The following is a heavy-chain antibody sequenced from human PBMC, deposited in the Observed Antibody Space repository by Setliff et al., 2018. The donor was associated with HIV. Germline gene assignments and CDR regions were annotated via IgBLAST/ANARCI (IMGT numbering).Heavy chain of an antibody. CDR2: IIPIVGLA. CDR3: AAPHSTEGAFDV. CDR1: GFTFTDSA. D-gene: IGHD4-17*01. Sequence: GASVKVSCKASGFTFTDSAINWMRQVPGQGLEWMGMIIPIVGLANFAQKFQGRGSISADESASTVYMELSSLRSDDTAVYYCAAPHSTEGAFDVWGQGTMVTVSS. V-gene: IGHV1-69*04. J-gene: IGHJ3*01.